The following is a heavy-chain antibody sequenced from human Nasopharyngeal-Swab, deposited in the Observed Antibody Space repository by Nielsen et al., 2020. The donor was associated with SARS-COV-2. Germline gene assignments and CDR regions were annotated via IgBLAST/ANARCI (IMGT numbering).Heavy chain of an antibody. CDR3: ARAGGTGGQYYGLDV. D-gene: IGHD3-16*01. J-gene: IGHJ6*02. CDR2: IIHNGGT. CDR1: GESLSGYF. Sequence: SETLSLTCTVSGESLSGYFWTWIRQPPGKGLEWIGEIIHNGGTNYNPSLKSRVTISLDTSRSQFSLRLRSVTAADTAMYYCARAGGTGGQYYGLDVWGQGTTVTVSS. V-gene: IGHV4-34*12.